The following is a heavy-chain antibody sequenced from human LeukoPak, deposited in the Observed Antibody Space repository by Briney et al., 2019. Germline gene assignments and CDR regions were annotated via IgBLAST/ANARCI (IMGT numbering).Heavy chain of an antibody. CDR3: ARGILLRYFDWSYYYYYMDV. J-gene: IGHJ6*03. V-gene: IGHV4-34*01. Sequence: SETLSLTCAVYGGSFSGYYWSRIRQPPGKGLEWIGEINHSGSTNYNPSLKSRVTISVDTSKNQFSLKLSSVTAADTAVYYCARGILLRYFDWSYYYYYMDVWGKGTTVTVSS. CDR2: INHSGST. D-gene: IGHD3-9*01. CDR1: GGSFSGYY.